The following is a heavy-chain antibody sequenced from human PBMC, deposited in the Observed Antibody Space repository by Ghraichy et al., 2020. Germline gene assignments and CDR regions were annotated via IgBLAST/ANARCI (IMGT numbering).Heavy chain of an antibody. CDR1: GFTFSSYA. CDR2: ISYDGSNK. V-gene: IGHV3-30-3*01. Sequence: GESLNISCAASGFTFSSYAMHWVRQAPGKGLEWVAVISYDGSNKYYADSVKGRFTISRDNSKNTLYLQMNSLRAEDTAVYYCARERTGYSSSWYPPDAFDIWGQGTMVTVSS. J-gene: IGHJ3*02. D-gene: IGHD6-13*01. CDR3: ARERTGYSSSWYPPDAFDI.